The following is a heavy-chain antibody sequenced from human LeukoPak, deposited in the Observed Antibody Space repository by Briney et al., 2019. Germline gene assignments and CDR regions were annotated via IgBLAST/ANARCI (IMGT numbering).Heavy chain of an antibody. D-gene: IGHD6-19*01. CDR3: VGGIGWLPDY. Sequence: PGGSLRLSCAASGLTFSAYWGNWVRQAPGKGPEWVANIEQDGSEKNYVDSVKGRFTISRDNGENSLYLQMNSLRVEDTGVYYCVGGIGWLPDYWGRGTLVTVSS. V-gene: IGHV3-7*01. CDR1: GLTFSAYW. J-gene: IGHJ4*02. CDR2: IEQDGSEK.